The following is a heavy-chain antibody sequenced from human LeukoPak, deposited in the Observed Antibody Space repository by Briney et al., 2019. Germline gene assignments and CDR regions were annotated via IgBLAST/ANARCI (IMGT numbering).Heavy chain of an antibody. D-gene: IGHD5-18*01. Sequence: PGGSLRLSCAASGFTFSSYWMSWVRQAPGKGLEWVANIKQDGSEKYYVNSVKGRFTISRDNAKNSLYLQMNSLRAEDTAVYYCARDGVGYKYYFDYWGQGTLVTVSS. J-gene: IGHJ4*02. CDR1: GFTFSSYW. CDR2: IKQDGSEK. V-gene: IGHV3-7*04. CDR3: ARDGVGYKYYFDY.